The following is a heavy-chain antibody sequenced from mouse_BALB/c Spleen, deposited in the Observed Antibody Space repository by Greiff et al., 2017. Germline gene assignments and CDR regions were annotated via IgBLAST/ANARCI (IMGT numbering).Heavy chain of an antibody. Sequence: EVQLQESGPSLVKPSQTLSLTCSVTGDSITSGYWNWIRKFPGNKLEYMGYISYSGSTYYNPSLKSRISITRDTSKNQYYLQLNSVTTEDTATYYCARFNYDYEAWFAYWGQGTLVTVSA. D-gene: IGHD2-4*01. V-gene: IGHV3-8*02. CDR3: ARFNYDYEAWFAY. CDR2: ISYSGST. J-gene: IGHJ3*01. CDR1: GDSITSGY.